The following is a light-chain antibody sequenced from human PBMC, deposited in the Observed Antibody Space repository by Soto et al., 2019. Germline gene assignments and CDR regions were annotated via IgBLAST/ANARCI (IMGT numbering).Light chain of an antibody. CDR2: SHN. CDR3: ATWDDSLNGYV. Sequence: QSVLAQSPSASGTPGQRVTISCSVSSSNIGNNAVNWYQHLPGTAPKLLVYSHNQRPSGVSDRFSGAQSGTSASLAISGLQSEDEADYYCATWDDSLNGYVFGPGTKVTVL. J-gene: IGLJ1*01. V-gene: IGLV1-44*01. CDR1: SSNIGNNA.